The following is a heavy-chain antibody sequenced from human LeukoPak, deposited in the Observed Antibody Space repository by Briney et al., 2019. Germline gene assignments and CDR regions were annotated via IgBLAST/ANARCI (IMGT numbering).Heavy chain of an antibody. CDR1: GFTFSNYW. Sequence: GGSLRLSCAASGFTFSNYWMQWVRQAPGKGLVWVSRINSDGSITTYADSVKGRFTVSRANAKNTLFLQMNSLRDEDTAVYYCARGGYCSGGSCYRGFDSWGQGTLVTVSS. J-gene: IGHJ4*02. CDR3: ARGGYCSGGSCYRGFDS. V-gene: IGHV3-74*03. CDR2: INSDGSIT. D-gene: IGHD2-15*01.